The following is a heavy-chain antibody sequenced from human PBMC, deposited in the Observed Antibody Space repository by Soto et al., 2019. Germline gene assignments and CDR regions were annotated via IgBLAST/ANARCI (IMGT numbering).Heavy chain of an antibody. CDR1: GFTFSRDG. J-gene: IGHJ4*02. Sequence: PXVSLRLSCAASGFTFSRDGMSGVRQAPGKGLEWVSLITDNGGSTYYADSVKGRFTISRDNTKNTLFLQMNSLRAEDTAVYYCAKERATTTAFDYWGQGALVTVSS. CDR2: ITDNGGST. D-gene: IGHD4-17*01. V-gene: IGHV3-23*01. CDR3: AKERATTTAFDY.